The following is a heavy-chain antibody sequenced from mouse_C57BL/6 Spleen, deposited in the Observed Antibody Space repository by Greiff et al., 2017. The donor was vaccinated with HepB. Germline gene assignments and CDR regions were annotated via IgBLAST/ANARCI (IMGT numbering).Heavy chain of an antibody. V-gene: IGHV1-55*01. D-gene: IGHD1-1*01. J-gene: IGHJ3*01. CDR3: ARTVVGRAWFAY. Sequence: VQLQQPGAELVKPGASVKMSCKASGYTFTSYWITWVKQRPGQGLEWIGDIYPGSGSTNYNEKFKSKATLTVDTSSSTAYMQLSSLTSEDSAVYYCARTVVGRAWFAYWGQGTLVTVSA. CDR2: IYPGSGST. CDR1: GYTFTSYW.